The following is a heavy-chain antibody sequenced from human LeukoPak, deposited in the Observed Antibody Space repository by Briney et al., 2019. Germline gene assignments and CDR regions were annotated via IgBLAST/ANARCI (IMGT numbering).Heavy chain of an antibody. Sequence: PSETLSLTCTVSGGSINSGYYWSWLRQHPGRGLEWIGYIYYNGDTYYNPSLKSRITMSTDASKNQFSLRLSSVTAADTAVYFCARTYFDIFTGPRDIPHYFDCWGQGTLVSVFS. CDR3: ARTYFDIFTGPRDIPHYFDC. CDR1: GGSINSGYY. CDR2: IYYNGDT. V-gene: IGHV4-31*03. J-gene: IGHJ4*02. D-gene: IGHD3-9*01.